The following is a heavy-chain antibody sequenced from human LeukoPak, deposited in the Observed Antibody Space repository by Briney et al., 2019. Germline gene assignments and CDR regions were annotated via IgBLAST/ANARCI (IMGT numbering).Heavy chain of an antibody. CDR3: ARAGDILTGYSFGGWFDP. V-gene: IGHV1-8*01. D-gene: IGHD3-9*01. J-gene: IGHJ5*02. CDR2: MNPNRGNT. CDR1: GYTFTSYD. Sequence: GASVKVSCKASGYTFTSYDINWVRQDTGQGLEWMGWMNPNRGNTGYAQKFHGRVTMTRNTSISTAYMELRSLRSGDTAVYYCARAGDILTGYSFGGWFDPWGQGTLVTVSS.